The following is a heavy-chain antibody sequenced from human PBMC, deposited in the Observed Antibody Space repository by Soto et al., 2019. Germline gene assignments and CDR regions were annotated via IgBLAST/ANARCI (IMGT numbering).Heavy chain of an antibody. CDR2: IIPIFGTA. Sequence: SVKVSCKASGGTFSSYAISWVRQAPGQGLEWMGGIIPIFGTANYAQKFQGRVTITADESTSTAYMELSSLRSEDTAVYYCARDPSRIATGGYFDYWGQGTLVIVSS. CDR3: ARDPSRIATGGYFDY. V-gene: IGHV1-69*13. D-gene: IGHD2-21*01. J-gene: IGHJ4*02. CDR1: GGTFSSYA.